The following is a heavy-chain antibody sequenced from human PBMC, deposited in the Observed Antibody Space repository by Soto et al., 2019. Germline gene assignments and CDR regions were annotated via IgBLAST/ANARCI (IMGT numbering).Heavy chain of an antibody. Sequence: EVQLVESGGGLVQPGGSLRLSCAASGFTFSSYSMNWVRQAPGKGLEWVSCIGTSSSTIYYADSVKGRFTISRDNAKNSLYLQMNSLRDEDTAVYYCARLSRWDDTNFDWGQGTRVTVSS. D-gene: IGHD1-26*01. CDR1: GFTFSSYS. CDR3: ARLSRWDDTNFD. CDR2: IGTSSSTI. J-gene: IGHJ4*02. V-gene: IGHV3-48*02.